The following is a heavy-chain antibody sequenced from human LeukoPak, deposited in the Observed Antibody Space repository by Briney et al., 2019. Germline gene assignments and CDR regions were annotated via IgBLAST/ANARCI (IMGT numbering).Heavy chain of an antibody. J-gene: IGHJ4*02. D-gene: IGHD1-14*01. CDR2: IKQDGSDK. V-gene: IGHV3-7*01. CDR1: GLTFRNYW. Sequence: GGSLRLSCAASGLTFRNYWMSWVRQAPGKGLEWVANIKQDGSDKFYVDSVNGRFTISRDNAKNSLYLQMNTLRAEDTAIYYCATFSGAHHKTFDSWGQGTLVTVSS. CDR3: ATFSGAHHKTFDS.